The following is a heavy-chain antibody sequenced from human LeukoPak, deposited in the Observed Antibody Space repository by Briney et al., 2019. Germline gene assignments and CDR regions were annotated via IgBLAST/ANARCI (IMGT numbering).Heavy chain of an antibody. J-gene: IGHJ3*02. CDR3: ARERRRIAARPGDAFDI. D-gene: IGHD6-6*01. CDR2: ISAYNGNT. Sequence: ASVKVSCKASGYIFTDYYMHWVRQAPGQGLEWMGWISAYNGNTNYAQKLQGRVTMTTDTSTSTAYMELRSLRSDDTAVYYCARERRRIAARPGDAFDIWGQGTMVTVSS. CDR1: GYIFTDYY. V-gene: IGHV1-18*01.